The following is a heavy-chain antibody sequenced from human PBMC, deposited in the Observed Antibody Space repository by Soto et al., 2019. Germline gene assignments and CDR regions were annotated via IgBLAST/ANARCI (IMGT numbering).Heavy chain of an antibody. V-gene: IGHV1-2*04. CDR3: ARDRKIVGATGYYYYYGMDV. J-gene: IGHJ6*02. D-gene: IGHD1-26*01. CDR2: INPNSGGT. Sequence: ASVKVACKASGYTFTGYYMHWVRQAPGQGLEWMGWINPNSGGTNYAQKFQGWVTMTRDTSISTAYMELSRLRSDDTAVYYCARDRKIVGATGYYYYYGMDVWGQGTTVTVSS. CDR1: GYTFTGYY.